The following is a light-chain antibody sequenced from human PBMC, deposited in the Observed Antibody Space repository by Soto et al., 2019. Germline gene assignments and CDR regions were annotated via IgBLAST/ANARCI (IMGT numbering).Light chain of an antibody. CDR1: QSVTSSY. V-gene: IGKV3-20*01. CDR2: AAS. Sequence: EIVLTQSPGTLSLSPGERATLSCRASQSVTSSYLAWYQQKPGQAPRLLIYAASSRATGIPDRFRGTGSGTDFTLIISRLEPEDFGVYYCQQYGHAPQTFGQGTKVEIK. CDR3: QQYGHAPQT. J-gene: IGKJ1*01.